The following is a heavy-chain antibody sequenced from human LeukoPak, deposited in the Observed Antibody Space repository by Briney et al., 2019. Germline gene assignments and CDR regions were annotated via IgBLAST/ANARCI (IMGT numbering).Heavy chain of an antibody. Sequence: SETLSLTCTVSGGSISSCSYYWGWIRQPPGKGLEWIGSIYYSGSTYYNPSLKSRVTISVDTSKNQFSLKLSSVTAADTAVYYCARQKYYYDSSGYYYVWFFDYWGQGTLVTVSS. CDR1: GGSISSCSYY. J-gene: IGHJ4*02. D-gene: IGHD3-22*01. CDR3: ARQKYYYDSSGYYYVWFFDY. V-gene: IGHV4-39*01. CDR2: IYYSGST.